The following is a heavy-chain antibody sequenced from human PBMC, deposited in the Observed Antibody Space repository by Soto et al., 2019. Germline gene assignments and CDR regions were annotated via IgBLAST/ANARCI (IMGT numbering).Heavy chain of an antibody. D-gene: IGHD3-22*01. J-gene: IGHJ6*02. CDR3: ARDQFYYWSYGYSYSYYYGMDL. Sequence: PSDTLPLTYTVSVGIINNPDYLLSLIRQTPGKGLEWIGYISSNGTTSYNPSLGTRLVISMGPSQNQFSLRLHSVSAADTATYYWARDQFYYWSYGYSYSYYYGMDLWGQGNTVA. CDR2: ISSNGTT. V-gene: IGHV4-30-4*02. CDR1: VGIINNPDYL.